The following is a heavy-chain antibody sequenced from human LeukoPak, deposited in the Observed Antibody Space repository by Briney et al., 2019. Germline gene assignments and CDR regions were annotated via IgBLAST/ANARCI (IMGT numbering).Heavy chain of an antibody. D-gene: IGHD3-10*01. CDR3: ASVRRGFGESSKYYSYYYMDV. J-gene: IGHJ6*03. V-gene: IGHV4-39*01. CDR1: GGSISSSSYY. CDR2: IYYSGST. Sequence: SETLSLTCTVSGGSISSSSYYWGWIRQPPGKGLEWIGNIYYSGSTYYKPSLKSRVTISVDTSKNQFSLELSAVTAADTAVYYCASVRRGFGESSKYYSYYYMDVWGNGTTVAISS.